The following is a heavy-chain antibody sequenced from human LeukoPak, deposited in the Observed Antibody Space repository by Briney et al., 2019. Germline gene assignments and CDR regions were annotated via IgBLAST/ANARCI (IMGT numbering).Heavy chain of an antibody. CDR1: GGSISSSNW. D-gene: IGHD4-17*01. V-gene: IGHV4-4*02. CDR2: IYHSGST. J-gene: IGHJ4*02. Sequence: PSETLSLTCAASGGSISSSNWWSWVRQPPGKGLEWIGEIYHSGSTNYNPSLKSQVTISVDKSKNQFSLKLSSVTAADTAVYYCARDPGTVTTGFDYWGQGTLVTVSS. CDR3: ARDPGTVTTGFDY.